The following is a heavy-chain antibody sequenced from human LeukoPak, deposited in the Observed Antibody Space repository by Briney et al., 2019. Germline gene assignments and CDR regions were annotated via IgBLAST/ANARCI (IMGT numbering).Heavy chain of an antibody. CDR2: ISYDGSNK. CDR1: GFTFSSYA. V-gene: IGHV3-30-3*01. J-gene: IGHJ4*02. Sequence: GGSLRLSCAASGFTFSSYAMHWVRQAPGKGLEWVAVISYDGSNKYYADSVKGRFTISRDNSKNTLYLQMNSLRAEDTAVYYCARDVGQLEYYFDYWGQGTLVTVSS. CDR3: ARDVGQLEYYFDY. D-gene: IGHD6-13*01.